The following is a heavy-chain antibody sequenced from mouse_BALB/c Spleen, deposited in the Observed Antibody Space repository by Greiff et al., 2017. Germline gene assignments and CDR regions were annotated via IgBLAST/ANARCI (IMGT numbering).Heavy chain of an antibody. Sequence: VQGVESGPGLVAPSQSLSITCTVSGFSLSRYSVHWVRQPPGKGLEWLGMIWGDGSTDYNSALKSRLSISKDNSKSQVFLKMNSLQTDDTARYYCARNDYYGSLDYWGQGTTLTVSS. CDR1: GFSLSRYS. CDR2: IWGDGST. J-gene: IGHJ2*01. V-gene: IGHV2-6-4*01. CDR3: ARNDYYGSLDY. D-gene: IGHD1-1*01.